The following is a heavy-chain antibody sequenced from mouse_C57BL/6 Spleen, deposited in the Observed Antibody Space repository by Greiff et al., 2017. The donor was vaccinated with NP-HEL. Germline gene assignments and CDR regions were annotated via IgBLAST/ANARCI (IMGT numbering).Heavy chain of an antibody. CDR2: IDPNSGGT. Sequence: QVQLQQPGAELVKPGASVKLSCKASGYTFTSYWMHWVKQRPGRGLEWIGRIDPNSGGTKYNEKFKSKSTLTVDNPSSTAYMQLSRLTSEDSAVYYCAWAIPKDYWVAYWGQGTLVTVSA. J-gene: IGHJ3*01. D-gene: IGHD1-3*01. V-gene: IGHV1-72*01. CDR1: GYTFTSYW. CDR3: AWAIPKDYWVAY.